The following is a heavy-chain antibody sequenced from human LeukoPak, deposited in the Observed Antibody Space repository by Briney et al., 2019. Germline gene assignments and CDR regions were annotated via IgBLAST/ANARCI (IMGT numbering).Heavy chain of an antibody. CDR3: ATVSVVWLVSSDPEYFQH. CDR2: FDPEDGET. D-gene: IGHD6-19*01. J-gene: IGHJ1*01. Sequence: ASVTVSCKVSGYTLTELSMHWVRQAPGKGLEWMGGFDPEDGETIYAQKFQGRVTMTEDASTDTAYMELSSLRSEDTAVYYCATVSVVWLVSSDPEYFQHWGQGTLVTVSS. CDR1: GYTLTELS. V-gene: IGHV1-24*01.